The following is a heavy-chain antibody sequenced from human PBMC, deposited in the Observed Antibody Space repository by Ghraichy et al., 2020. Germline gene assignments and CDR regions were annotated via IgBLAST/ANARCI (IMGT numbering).Heavy chain of an antibody. CDR3: ARRSSSWFPSHFDY. Sequence: SETLSLTCTVSGGSISSSSYYWGWIRQPPGKGLEWIGSIYYSGSTYYNPSLKSRVTISVDTSKNQFSLKLSSVTAADTAVYYCARRSSSWFPSHFDYWGQGTLVTVSS. CDR1: GGSISSSSYY. D-gene: IGHD6-13*01. V-gene: IGHV4-39*01. CDR2: IYYSGST. J-gene: IGHJ4*02.